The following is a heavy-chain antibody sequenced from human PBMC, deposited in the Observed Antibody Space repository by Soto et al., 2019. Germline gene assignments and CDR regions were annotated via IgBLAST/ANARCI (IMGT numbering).Heavy chain of an antibody. CDR2: INTYNGNT. J-gene: IGHJ3*02. V-gene: IGHV1-18*01. Sequence: ASVKVSCKASGYTFTNYGISWVRQAPGQGLEWMGWINTYNGNTNHAQKLQGRVTMTTDTSTSTAYMELRSLRDEDTAVYYCARGLGSSGWYSPWDAFDIWGQGTMVTVSS. CDR3: ARGLGSSGWYSPWDAFDI. CDR1: GYTFTNYG. D-gene: IGHD6-19*01.